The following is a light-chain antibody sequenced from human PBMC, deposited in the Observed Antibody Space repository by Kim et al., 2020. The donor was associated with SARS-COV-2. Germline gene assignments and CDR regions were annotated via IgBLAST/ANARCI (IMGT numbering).Light chain of an antibody. V-gene: IGLV3-21*04. Sequence: VAPGKTARFTCGGNNIGSKSVHWYQQKPGQAPVLVIYYDRDRPSGIPERFSGSNSGNTATLTISRVEAGDEADYYCQVWDSSSVVFGGGTQLTVL. CDR3: QVWDSSSVV. CDR1: NIGSKS. J-gene: IGLJ2*01. CDR2: YDR.